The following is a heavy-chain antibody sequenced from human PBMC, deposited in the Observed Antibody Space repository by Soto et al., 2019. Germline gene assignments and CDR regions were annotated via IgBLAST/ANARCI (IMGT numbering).Heavy chain of an antibody. CDR2: IWYDGSNK. CDR3: AREAAAGTGWFDP. J-gene: IGHJ5*02. V-gene: IGHV3-33*01. D-gene: IGHD6-13*01. CDR1: GFTFSSYG. Sequence: QVQLVESGGGVVQPGRSLRLSCAAPGFTFSSYGMHWVRQAPGKGLEWVAVIWYDGSNKYYADSVKGRFTISRDNSKNTLYLQMNSLRAEDTAVYYCAREAAAGTGWFDPWGQGTLVTVSS.